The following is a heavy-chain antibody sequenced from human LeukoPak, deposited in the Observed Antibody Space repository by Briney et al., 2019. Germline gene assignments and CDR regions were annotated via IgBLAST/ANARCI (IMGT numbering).Heavy chain of an antibody. CDR1: GFTFNHYA. V-gene: IGHV3-30*04. CDR3: AREPSSQNYLWFDS. Sequence: GRSLRLSCAASGFTFNHYAMHWVRQAPGKGLEWVAVISYDGSKKYFADSVKGRFTISRDNSKKTMYLQMNSLETEDTAVYYCAREPSSQNYLWFDSWGQGTLVTVSS. J-gene: IGHJ5*01. CDR2: ISYDGSKK. D-gene: IGHD1-7*01.